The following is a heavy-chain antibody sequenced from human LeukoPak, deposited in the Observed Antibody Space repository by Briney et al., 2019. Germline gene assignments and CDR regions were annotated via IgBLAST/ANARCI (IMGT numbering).Heavy chain of an antibody. CDR2: ISSSSSYT. CDR1: GFTFSDYY. J-gene: IGHJ4*02. V-gene: IGHV3-11*06. CDR3: ARQYCSGGDCYFFD. Sequence: PGGSLRLSCAASGFTFSDYYMSWIRQAPGKGLGWVSYISSSSSYTNYADSVKGRFTISRDNSKNTLYLQMNSLRAEDTALYYCARQYCSGGDCYFFDWGQGTLVTVSS. D-gene: IGHD2-15*01.